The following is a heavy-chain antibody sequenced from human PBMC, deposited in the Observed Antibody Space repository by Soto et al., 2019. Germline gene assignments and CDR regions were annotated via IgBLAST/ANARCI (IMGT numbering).Heavy chain of an antibody. CDR2: ISGSGVRT. V-gene: IGHV3-23*01. CDR1: GFTFTNYA. CDR3: AKDHAREQFVRGENWFDS. D-gene: IGHD6-6*01. J-gene: IGHJ5*01. Sequence: QLLESGGGLVQPGASLRLSCVASGFTFTNYAMSWVRQAPGKGLEWVSTISGSGVRTYYADSVKGRFTISRDNSQNTLELQMDSLRAEDTAIYYCAKDHAREQFVRGENWFDSWGQGALVTVSS.